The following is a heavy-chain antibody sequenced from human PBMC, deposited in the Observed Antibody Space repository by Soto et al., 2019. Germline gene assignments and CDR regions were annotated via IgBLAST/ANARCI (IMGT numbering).Heavy chain of an antibody. Sequence: QVQLVQSGAEVKKPGASVKVSCKASGYTFTGYDVNWVRQATGQGLERVGWMNPNTGVAGFAQKFQGRVTLTGNTSISTAYMELSSLRSEDTAVYYCVRGLRRGYSVYWGQGTLVTVSS. J-gene: IGHJ4*02. CDR1: GYTFTGYD. CDR2: MNPNTGVA. V-gene: IGHV1-8*01. CDR3: VRGLRRGYSVY. D-gene: IGHD2-2*03.